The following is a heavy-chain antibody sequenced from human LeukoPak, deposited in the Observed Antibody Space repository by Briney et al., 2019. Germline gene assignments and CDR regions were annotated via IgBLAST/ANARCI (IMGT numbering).Heavy chain of an antibody. D-gene: IGHD5-18*01. Sequence: SETLPLTCAVYGESFSGYYWSWIRQPPGKGLEWIGEINHSGSTNYNPSLKSRVTISVDTSKNQFSLKLSSVTAADTAVYYCARRDVDTAIDYWGQGTLVTVSS. CDR2: INHSGST. J-gene: IGHJ4*02. CDR3: ARRDVDTAIDY. V-gene: IGHV4-34*01. CDR1: GESFSGYY.